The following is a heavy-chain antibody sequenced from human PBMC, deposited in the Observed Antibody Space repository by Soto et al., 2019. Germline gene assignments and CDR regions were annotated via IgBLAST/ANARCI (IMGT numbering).Heavy chain of an antibody. CDR2: ISPIFGST. D-gene: IGHD4-17*01. V-gene: IGHV1-69*01. CDR1: GATFRSYA. CDR3: ARDYGVYDWYGMDV. Sequence: VQLVQSGAEVKKPGSSVKVSCRASGATFRSYAFTWVRQAPGQGLEWMGGISPIFGSTIYARQFQGRVTITADGSASTAYMELNSLSSEHTAVYYCARDYGVYDWYGMDVWGQGTMVTVSS. J-gene: IGHJ6*02.